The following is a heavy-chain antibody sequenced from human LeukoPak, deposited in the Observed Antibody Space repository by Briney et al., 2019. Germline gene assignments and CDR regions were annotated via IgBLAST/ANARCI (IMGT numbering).Heavy chain of an antibody. CDR3: TRVTYYYDNSGYFYFDY. CDR1: GVTFGDYA. Sequence: PGRSLRLSRTASGVTFGDYAMSWVRQAPGKGLEWVSFIRRKAHGGTTEYAASVKGRFSSSRDDSKSIAYLQMNSLKTEDTAVYFCTRVTYYYDNSGYFYFDYWGQGTLVTVSS. V-gene: IGHV3-49*04. CDR2: IRRKAHGGTT. J-gene: IGHJ4*02. D-gene: IGHD3-22*01.